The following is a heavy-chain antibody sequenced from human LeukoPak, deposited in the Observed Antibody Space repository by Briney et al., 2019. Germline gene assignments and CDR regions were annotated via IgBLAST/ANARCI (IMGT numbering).Heavy chain of an antibody. J-gene: IGHJ6*02. V-gene: IGHV3-33*01. Sequence: PGGSLRLSCAASGLTFSEYGIHWVRQAPGKGLERVAVIWYDGSNKYYADSVKGRFTISRDNSKNTLYLQMNSLRAEDTAVYYCARGISHYYYGMDVWGQGTTVTVSS. CDR3: ARGISHYYYGMDV. CDR1: GLTFSEYG. CDR2: IWYDGSNK.